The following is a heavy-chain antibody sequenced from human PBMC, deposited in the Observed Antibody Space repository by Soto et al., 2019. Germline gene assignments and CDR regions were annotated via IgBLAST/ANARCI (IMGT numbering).Heavy chain of an antibody. V-gene: IGHV4-31*03. CDR2: IQYSGST. Sequence: QVQLQESGPGLVKPSQTLSLTCTVSGDSIGTGGYYWDWIRQHPGKGPEWIGYIQYSGSTYYNPSLKSRLTISLDTSKNQFSLHLSSVTAADTAVYYCATNHDDISGRAPLLFDSWGQGTLVTVSS. J-gene: IGHJ4*02. CDR3: ATNHDDISGRAPLLFDS. CDR1: GDSIGTGGYY. D-gene: IGHD3-22*01.